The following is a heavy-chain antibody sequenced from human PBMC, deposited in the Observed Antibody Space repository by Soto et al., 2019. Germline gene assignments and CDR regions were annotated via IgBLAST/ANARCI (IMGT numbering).Heavy chain of an antibody. J-gene: IGHJ6*02. Sequence: QVQLVQSGAEVKKPGSSVKVSCKASGGTFSSYAISWVRQAPGQGLEWMGGIIPIFGTANYAQKFQGRVTITADESTSTAYMELSSLRSEDTAVYYCARDPYPYCSGGSCYRKDGMDVRGQGTTVTVSS. CDR2: IIPIFGTA. D-gene: IGHD2-15*01. CDR3: ARDPYPYCSGGSCYRKDGMDV. V-gene: IGHV1-69*01. CDR1: GGTFSSYA.